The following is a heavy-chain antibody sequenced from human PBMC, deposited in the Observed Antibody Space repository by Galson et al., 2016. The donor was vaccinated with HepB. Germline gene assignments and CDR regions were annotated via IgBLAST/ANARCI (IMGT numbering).Heavy chain of an antibody. J-gene: IGHJ4*02. V-gene: IGHV1-18*01. Sequence: SVKVSCKASGYTFSSYGVTWVRQAPGQGLEWVGWTSTYNRNTNYAQKFHSRVTMTTDTSTSTVYMDRRSLRSDDTAVYYCARGDHSSSRPFDSWGQGTLVTVSS. CDR1: GYTFSSYG. CDR2: TSTYNRNT. CDR3: ARGDHSSSRPFDS. D-gene: IGHD6-13*01.